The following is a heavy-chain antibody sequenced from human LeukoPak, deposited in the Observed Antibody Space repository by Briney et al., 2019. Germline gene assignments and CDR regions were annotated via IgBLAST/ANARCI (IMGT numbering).Heavy chain of an antibody. V-gene: IGHV3-21*01. CDR1: GFTFSSYS. J-gene: IGHJ6*03. CDR3: ARGRVLSSTWYSTYYYYFYMDV. D-gene: IGHD6-13*01. Sequence: GESLRLSCAASGFTFSSYSMNWVRQAPGKGLEWVSSISSSSSYIYYADSVKGRFTISRDNAKNSLYLQMNSLRDEDTAVYYCARGRVLSSTWYSTYYYYFYMDVWGKGTTVTVSS. CDR2: ISSSSSYI.